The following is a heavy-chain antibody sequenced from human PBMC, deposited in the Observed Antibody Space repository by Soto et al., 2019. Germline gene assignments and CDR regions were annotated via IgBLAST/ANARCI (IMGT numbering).Heavy chain of an antibody. CDR3: ARDLSTTVTTAPFDY. Sequence: ASVKVSCKASGGTFSSYAISWVRQAPGQGLEWMGGIIPIFGTANYAQKFQGRVTITADESTSTAYMELSSLRSEDTAVYYCARDLSTTVTTAPFDYWGQGTLVTVSS. J-gene: IGHJ4*02. CDR1: GGTFSSYA. D-gene: IGHD4-17*01. V-gene: IGHV1-69*13. CDR2: IIPIFGTA.